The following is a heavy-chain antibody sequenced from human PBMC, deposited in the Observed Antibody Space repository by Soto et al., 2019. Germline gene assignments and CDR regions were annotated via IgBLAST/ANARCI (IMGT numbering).Heavy chain of an antibody. CDR1: GRSLNSGDYY. J-gene: IGHJ4*02. Sequence: SETLSLTCSVSGRSLNSGDYYWRWIRQSPGKGLEWIGYIYYSGSTYYNPSLKSRSTISIDTSKNQFFLDVDSVTAADTAVYYCARLYTGYEAFDYWGQGTLVTVSS. V-gene: IGHV4-30-4*01. CDR3: ARLYTGYEAFDY. D-gene: IGHD5-12*01. CDR2: IYYSGST.